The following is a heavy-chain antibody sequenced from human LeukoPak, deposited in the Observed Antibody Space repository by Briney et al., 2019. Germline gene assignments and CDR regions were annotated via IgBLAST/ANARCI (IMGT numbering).Heavy chain of an antibody. V-gene: IGHV4-30-2*01. J-gene: IGHJ3*02. CDR2: IYHSGST. Sequence: PSQTLSLTCAVSGGSISSGGYSWSWIRQPPGKGLEWIGYIYHSGSTYYNPSLKSRVTTSVDTSKNQFSLKVNSVTAADTAVYYCARDWVRGGNAFDIWGQGTMVTVSS. CDR3: ARDWVRGGNAFDI. D-gene: IGHD3-16*01. CDR1: GGSISSGGYS.